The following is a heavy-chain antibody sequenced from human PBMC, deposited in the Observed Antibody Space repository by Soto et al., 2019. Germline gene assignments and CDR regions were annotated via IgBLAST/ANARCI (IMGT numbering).Heavy chain of an antibody. Sequence: EVQLVESGGGLVQPGGSLRLSCAASGFTVSTKYMSWVRQAPGKGLEWVSVISSGGSTFYADSGRGRFTISRDNSKNTVNLQMNSLRAEDTAVYYCARDPWAADYWGQGTLVTVSS. CDR3: ARDPWAADY. J-gene: IGHJ4*02. D-gene: IGHD3-16*01. V-gene: IGHV3-66*01. CDR1: GFTVSTKY. CDR2: ISSGGST.